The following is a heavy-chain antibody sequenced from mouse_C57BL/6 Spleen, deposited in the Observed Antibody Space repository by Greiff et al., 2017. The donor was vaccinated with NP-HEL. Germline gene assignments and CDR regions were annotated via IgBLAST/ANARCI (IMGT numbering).Heavy chain of an antibody. CDR2: IYPGDGDT. V-gene: IGHV1-82*01. D-gene: IGHD2-4*01. CDR3: ASRMGDYDDGSFAY. J-gene: IGHJ3*01. Sequence: QVQLKQSGPELVKPGASVKISCKASGYAFSSSWMNWVKQRPGKGLEWIGRIYPGDGDTNYNGKFKGKATLTADKSSSTAYMQLSSLTSEDSAVYFCASRMGDYDDGSFAYWGQGTLVTVSA. CDR1: GYAFSSSW.